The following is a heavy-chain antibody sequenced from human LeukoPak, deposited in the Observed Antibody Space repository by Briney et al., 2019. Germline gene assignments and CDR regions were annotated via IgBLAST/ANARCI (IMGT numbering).Heavy chain of an antibody. Sequence: GGSLRLSCAASGFTFSSYSMNWVRQAPGKGLEWVPSISSSSSYIYYADSVKGRFTISRDNAKNSLYLQMNSLRAEDTAVYYCARVRYCSGGSCSETNWFDPWGQGTLVTVSS. CDR1: GFTFSSYS. D-gene: IGHD2-15*01. CDR3: ARVRYCSGGSCSETNWFDP. J-gene: IGHJ5*02. CDR2: ISSSSSYI. V-gene: IGHV3-21*01.